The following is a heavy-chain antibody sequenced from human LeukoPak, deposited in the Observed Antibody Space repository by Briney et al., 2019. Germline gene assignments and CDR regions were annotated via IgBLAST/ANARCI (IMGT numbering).Heavy chain of an antibody. J-gene: IGHJ4*02. CDR3: ARGSKWFGELIRRGEYYFDY. CDR2: INSDGRST. V-gene: IGHV3-74*01. Sequence: PGGSLRLSCAASGFTFSTYWMHWVRQAPGKGLVWVSRINSDGRSTNYADSVKGRFSISRDNAENTLYLQMNSLRAEDTTTYYCARGSKWFGELIRRGEYYFDYWGQGTLVTVSS. D-gene: IGHD3-10*01. CDR1: GFTFSTYW.